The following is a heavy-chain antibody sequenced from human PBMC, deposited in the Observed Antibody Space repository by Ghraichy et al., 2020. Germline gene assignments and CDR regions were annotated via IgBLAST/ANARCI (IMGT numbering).Heavy chain of an antibody. Sequence: LSLTCAASGFSFSTNGFHWVRQAPGKGLEWVAGISSDGNAKKYAESVKGRFTVSRDNSQNTVYLQMNSLRAEDTAVYYCAKGRGGGTFCYILDYWGQGTLVTVSS. V-gene: IGHV3-30*18. CDR2: ISSDGNAK. D-gene: IGHD2-15*01. CDR1: GFSFSTNG. J-gene: IGHJ4*02. CDR3: AKGRGGGTFCYILDY.